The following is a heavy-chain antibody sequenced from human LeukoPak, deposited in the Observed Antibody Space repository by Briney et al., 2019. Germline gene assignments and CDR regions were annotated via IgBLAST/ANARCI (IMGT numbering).Heavy chain of an antibody. CDR3: ARERGISIYYFDY. CDR1: GGSFSGYY. CDR2: INHSGST. Sequence: SETLSLTCAVYGGSFSGYYWSWIRQPPGKGLEWIGEINHSGSTNYNPSLKSRVTISVDTSKNQFSLKPSSVTAADTAVYYCARERGISIYYFDYWGQGTLVTVSS. V-gene: IGHV4-34*01. J-gene: IGHJ4*02. D-gene: IGHD2-15*01.